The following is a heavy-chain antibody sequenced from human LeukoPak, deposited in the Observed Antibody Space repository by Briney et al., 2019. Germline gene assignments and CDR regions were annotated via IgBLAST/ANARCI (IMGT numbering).Heavy chain of an antibody. V-gene: IGHV3-33*01. CDR1: GFSFRSYG. Sequence: PGGSLRLSCAASGFSFRSYGMHWVRQAPGKGLEWVAGIWYDGSNKYYADSVEGRFTISRDNSKNTLYLRMNSLRAEDTAVYYCASDRGGYYRGGYFDYWGQGTLVTVSS. J-gene: IGHJ4*02. CDR2: IWYDGSNK. D-gene: IGHD5-12*01. CDR3: ASDRGGYYRGGYFDY.